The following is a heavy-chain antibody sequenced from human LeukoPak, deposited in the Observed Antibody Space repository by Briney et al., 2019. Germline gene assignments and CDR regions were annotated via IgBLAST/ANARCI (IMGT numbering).Heavy chain of an antibody. CDR3: ARGGYTRGYDY. CDR2: ISAYNGNT. V-gene: IGHV1-18*01. J-gene: IGHJ4*02. Sequence: ASVKVSCKASGYTFTSYGISWVRQAPGQGPEWMGWISAYNGNTNYAQKLQGRVTLTADTSTSSAFLELRSLRSDDTALYYCARGGYTRGYDYWGQGTLVTVSS. CDR1: GYTFTSYG. D-gene: IGHD3-22*01.